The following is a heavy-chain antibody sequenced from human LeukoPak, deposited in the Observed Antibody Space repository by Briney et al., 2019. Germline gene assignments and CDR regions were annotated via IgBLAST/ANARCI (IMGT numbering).Heavy chain of an antibody. CDR3: ASMTTVTTEGY. CDR1: GFTFSSYS. D-gene: IGHD4-17*01. Sequence: TGGSLRLSCAASGFTFSSYSMNWVRQAPGKGVEWVSSISSSSSYIYYADSVKGRFTISRDNAKNSLYLQMNSLRAEDTAVYYCASMTTVTTEGYWGQGTLVTVSS. J-gene: IGHJ4*02. CDR2: ISSSSSYI. V-gene: IGHV3-21*01.